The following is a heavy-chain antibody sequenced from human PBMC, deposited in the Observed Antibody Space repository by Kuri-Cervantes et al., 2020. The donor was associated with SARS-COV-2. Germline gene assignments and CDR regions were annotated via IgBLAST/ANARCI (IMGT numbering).Heavy chain of an antibody. CDR2: IYYSGST. CDR3: ARSYLGWSSSSAV. Sequence: GSLRLSCTVSGYSISSGYYWGWIRQPPGKGLEWIGSIYYSGSTYYNPSLKSRVTISVDTSKNQFSLKLSSVTAADTAVYYCARSYLGWSSSSAVWGQGTLVTDSS. CDR1: GYSISSGYY. J-gene: IGHJ4*02. V-gene: IGHV4-38-2*02. D-gene: IGHD6-6*01.